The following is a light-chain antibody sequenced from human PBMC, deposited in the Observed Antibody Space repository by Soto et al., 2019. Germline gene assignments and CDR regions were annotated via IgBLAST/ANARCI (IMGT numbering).Light chain of an antibody. V-gene: IGLV2-14*01. CDR3: ISYISSSTPYV. CDR2: EVS. CDR1: ISDVGGYNY. Sequence: LSPPASVTGSSGQARPISYTGTISDVGGYNYFSWYQQHPGKAPRLMIYEVSNRPSGGSNRFSGSSSGKKASLTISGLQAEDVGDYYCISYISSSTPYVFGTGTKVT. J-gene: IGLJ1*01.